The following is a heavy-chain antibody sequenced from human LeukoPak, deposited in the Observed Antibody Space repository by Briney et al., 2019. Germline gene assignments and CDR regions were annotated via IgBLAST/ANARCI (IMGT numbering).Heavy chain of an antibody. J-gene: IGHJ4*02. D-gene: IGHD6-13*01. CDR3: ARGPVGIAAAGVFDY. V-gene: IGHV4-59*12. CDR2: IYYSGST. CDR1: GGSISSYY. Sequence: PSETLSLTCTVSGGSISSYYWSWIRQPPGKGLEWIGYIYYSGSTNYNPSLKSRVTISVDTSKNQFSLKLSSVTAADTAVYYCARGPVGIAAAGVFDYWGQGTLVTVSS.